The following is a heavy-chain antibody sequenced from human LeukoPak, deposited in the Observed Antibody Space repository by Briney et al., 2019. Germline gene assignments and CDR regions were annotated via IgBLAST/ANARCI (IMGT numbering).Heavy chain of an antibody. CDR1: GFAFSNYW. Sequence: HPGGSLRLSCAASGFAFSNYWMHWVRQAPGKGLVWVSRINTEGSITIYADSVKGRFTISRDNSKNTLYLQMNSLRAEDTAVYYCARDTGLLRYFDWLEYAFDIWGQGTMVTVSS. CDR3: ARDTGLLRYFDWLEYAFDI. D-gene: IGHD3-9*01. J-gene: IGHJ3*02. V-gene: IGHV3-74*01. CDR2: INTEGSIT.